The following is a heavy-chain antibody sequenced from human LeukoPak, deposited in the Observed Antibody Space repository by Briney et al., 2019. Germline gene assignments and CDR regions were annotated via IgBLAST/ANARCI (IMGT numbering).Heavy chain of an antibody. D-gene: IGHD2-15*01. CDR1: GGSFSGYY. CDR3: ARGPTRDIVVVVAATKYYFDY. CDR2: INHSGST. Sequence: SETLSLTCADYGGSFSGYYWSWIRQPPGKGLEWIGEINHSGSTNYNPSLKSRVTISVDTSKNQFSLKLSSVTAADTAVYYCARGPTRDIVVVVAATKYYFDYWGQGTLVTVSS. V-gene: IGHV4-34*01. J-gene: IGHJ4*02.